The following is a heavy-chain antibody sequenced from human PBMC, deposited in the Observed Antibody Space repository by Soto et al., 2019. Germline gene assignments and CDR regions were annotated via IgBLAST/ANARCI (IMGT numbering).Heavy chain of an antibody. V-gene: IGHV3-23*01. CDR3: AKCDIVVPPAYYMDF. J-gene: IGHJ6*03. CDR2: VSGSGGAT. Sequence: EVQLLESGGGLVQPGGSLRLSCVASGFTFSSYAMSWVRQAPGKGLEWVSLVSGSGGATYYADSVKGRFTISKDNFKNTVYLQMNSLGAEDTAIYYCAKCDIVVPPAYYMDFWGKWTTVIVS. CDR1: GFTFSSYA. D-gene: IGHD2-15*01.